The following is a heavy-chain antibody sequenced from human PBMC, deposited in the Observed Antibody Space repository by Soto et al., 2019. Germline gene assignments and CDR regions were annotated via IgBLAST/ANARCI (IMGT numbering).Heavy chain of an antibody. CDR1: GGSVSSGSYY. V-gene: IGHV4-61*01. D-gene: IGHD3-16*01. CDR3: AGLGGGYYLDY. Sequence: SETLSLTCTVSGGSVSSGSYYWSWIRQPPGKGLEWIGYIYYSGSTNYNPSLKSRVTISVDTSKNQFSLKLSSVTAADTAVYYCAGLGGGYYLDYWGQGTLVTVSS. J-gene: IGHJ4*02. CDR2: IYYSGST.